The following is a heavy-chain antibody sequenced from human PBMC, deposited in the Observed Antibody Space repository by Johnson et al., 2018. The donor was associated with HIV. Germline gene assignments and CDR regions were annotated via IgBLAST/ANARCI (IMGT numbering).Heavy chain of an antibody. D-gene: IGHD3-16*01. CDR1: GFTFSTYG. J-gene: IGHJ3*02. CDR3: AKCIWGSSLIDVFDI. Sequence: QVQLVESGGGVVQPGRYLRLSCAASGFTFSTYGMHWVRQAPGKGLEWVAVMWYDGSNKYYTDSVRGRFTISRDNSKNTLYLQMNSLRVEDTAVYYCAKCIWGSSLIDVFDIWGQGTTVIVSS. CDR2: MWYDGSNK. V-gene: IGHV3-33*06.